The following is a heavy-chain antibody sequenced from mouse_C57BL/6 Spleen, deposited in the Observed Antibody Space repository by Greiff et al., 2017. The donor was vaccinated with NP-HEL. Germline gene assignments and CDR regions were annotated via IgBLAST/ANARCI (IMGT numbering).Heavy chain of an antibody. D-gene: IGHD3-3*01. CDR3: TRRNFTGLGGFDY. CDR2: IDPETGGT. CDR1: GYTFTDYE. Sequence: QVQLQQSGAELVRPGASVTLSCKASGYTFTDYEMHWVKQTPVHGLEWIGAIDPETGGTAYNQKFKGKAILTADKSSSTAYMELRSLTSEDSAVYYCTRRNFTGLGGFDYWGQGTTLTVSS. V-gene: IGHV1-15*01. J-gene: IGHJ2*01.